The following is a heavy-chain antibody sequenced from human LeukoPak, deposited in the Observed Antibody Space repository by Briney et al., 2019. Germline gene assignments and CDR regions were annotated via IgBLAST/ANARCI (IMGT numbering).Heavy chain of an antibody. V-gene: IGHV3-23*01. CDR1: GFTFSSYA. CDR2: ISGSGGST. CDR3: AKPTYSIYFDY. D-gene: IGHD4-11*01. J-gene: IGHJ4*02. Sequence: GGSLRLSCSASGFTFSSYAMSWVRQAPGKGLEWVSAISGSGGSTYYADSVKGRFTISRDNSKNTLYLQMNRLRPGNTAVYHCAKPTYSIYFDYCGQGTLVTVSS.